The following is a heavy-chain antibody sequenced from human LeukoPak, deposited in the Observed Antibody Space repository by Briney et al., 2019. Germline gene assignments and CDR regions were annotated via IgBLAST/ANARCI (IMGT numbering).Heavy chain of an antibody. Sequence: GGSLRLSCAASGFTFSSYAMHWVRQAPGKVLEWVAVISYDGSNKYYADSVKGRFTISRDNSKNTLYLQMNSLRAEDTAVYYCARVPSAVAGTQTFDYWGQGTLVTVSS. D-gene: IGHD6-19*01. CDR1: GFTFSSYA. CDR3: ARVPSAVAGTQTFDY. CDR2: ISYDGSNK. J-gene: IGHJ4*02. V-gene: IGHV3-30*04.